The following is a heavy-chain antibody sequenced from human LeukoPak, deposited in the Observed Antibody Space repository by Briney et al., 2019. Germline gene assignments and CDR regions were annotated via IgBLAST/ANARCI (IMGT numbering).Heavy chain of an antibody. CDR3: ARGGYSSGWYLWVTGGVDY. CDR2: ISWDGTNK. CDR1: GFTFSSYA. D-gene: IGHD6-19*01. Sequence: GGSLRPSCAASGFTFSSYAMDWVRQAPGKGLEWVAVISWDGTNKSYADSVKGRFIISRDNSKNTLYLQMNSLRAGDTAVYYCARGGYSSGWYLWVTGGVDYWGQGTLVTVSS. J-gene: IGHJ4*02. V-gene: IGHV3-30-3*01.